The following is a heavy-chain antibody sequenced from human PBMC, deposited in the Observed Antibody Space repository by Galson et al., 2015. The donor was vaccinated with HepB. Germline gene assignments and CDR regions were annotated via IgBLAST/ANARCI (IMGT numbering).Heavy chain of an antibody. CDR1: GFTFSRYC. CDR3: ARKGDPGYHLDY. Sequence: SLRLSCAASGFTFSRYCIHWVRQAPGKGLDWVSRIKNDGSDTLYADSVKGRFTISRDNSKSTVYLQMDSLRAEDTAVYYCARKGDPGYHLDYWGQGTLVTVSS. CDR2: IKNDGSDT. V-gene: IGHV3-74*01. J-gene: IGHJ4*02. D-gene: IGHD5-18*01.